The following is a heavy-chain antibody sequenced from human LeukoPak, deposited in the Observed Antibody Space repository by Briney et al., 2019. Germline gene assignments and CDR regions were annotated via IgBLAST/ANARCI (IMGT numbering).Heavy chain of an antibody. CDR1: GFTFSSHA. CDR2: ISGSGGDT. Sequence: GGSLRLSCAASGFTFSSHAMSWVRQAPGKGLEWVSAISGSGGDTSYAGSVKGRFTISRDNSKNTLYLQMNSLRADDTAVYCCAILSYYGSADYWGQGTLVTVSS. CDR3: AILSYYGSADY. D-gene: IGHD3-10*01. J-gene: IGHJ4*02. V-gene: IGHV3-23*01.